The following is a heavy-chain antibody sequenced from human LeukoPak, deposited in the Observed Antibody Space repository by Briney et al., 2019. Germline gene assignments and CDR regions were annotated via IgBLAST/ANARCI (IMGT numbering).Heavy chain of an antibody. J-gene: IGHJ4*02. CDR3: ARDGSGSSHDY. Sequence: ASVKVSCKASGYTFTSYGISWVRQAPGQGLEWMGWISAYNGNTKYSQKFQGRVTITRDTSASTAYMELSSLRSEDTAVYYCARDGSGSSHDYWGQGTLVTVSS. V-gene: IGHV1-18*01. CDR1: GYTFTSYG. D-gene: IGHD3-10*01. CDR2: ISAYNGNT.